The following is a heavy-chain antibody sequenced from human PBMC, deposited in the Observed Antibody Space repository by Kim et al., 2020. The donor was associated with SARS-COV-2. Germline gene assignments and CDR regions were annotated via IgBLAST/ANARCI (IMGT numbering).Heavy chain of an antibody. CDR2: MNPNSGNT. D-gene: IGHD3-10*01. Sequence: ASVKVSCKASGYTFTSYDINWVRQATGQGLEWMGWMNPNSGNTGYAQKFQGRVTMTRNTSISTAYMELSSLRSEDTAVYYCARLWLVMGGAYYYYYGMDVWGQGTTVTVSS. CDR3: ARLWLVMGGAYYYYYGMDV. V-gene: IGHV1-8*01. CDR1: GYTFTSYD. J-gene: IGHJ6*02.